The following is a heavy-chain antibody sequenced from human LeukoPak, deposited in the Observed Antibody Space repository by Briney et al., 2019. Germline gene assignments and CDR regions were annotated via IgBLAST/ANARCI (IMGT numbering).Heavy chain of an antibody. D-gene: IGHD3-22*01. CDR3: TNLVFDSSGYSYFDY. J-gene: IGHJ4*02. CDR2: ISETGDHT. CDR1: GFTISSYA. Sequence: GGSPRLSCAASGFTISSYAMSWVRQAPGKGLEWLSAISETGDHTYYADSVKGLFTISRDNSKNTLYLQMNSLRAEDTAVYYCTNLVFDSSGYSYFDYWGQGTLVTVSS. V-gene: IGHV3-23*01.